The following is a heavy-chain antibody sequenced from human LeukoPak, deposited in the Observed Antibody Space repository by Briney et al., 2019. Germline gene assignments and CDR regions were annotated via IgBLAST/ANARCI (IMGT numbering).Heavy chain of an antibody. Sequence: GGSLRLSCAASGFTFSSYWMSWVRQAPGKGLEWVANIKQDGSEKYYVDSVKGRFTISRDNSKNSLYLQMNSLIAEDTAVYFCARVSSSITHNDWGQGTLVTVSS. CDR3: ARVSSSITHND. CDR1: GFTFSSYW. D-gene: IGHD3-10*01. V-gene: IGHV3-7*02. J-gene: IGHJ4*02. CDR2: IKQDGSEK.